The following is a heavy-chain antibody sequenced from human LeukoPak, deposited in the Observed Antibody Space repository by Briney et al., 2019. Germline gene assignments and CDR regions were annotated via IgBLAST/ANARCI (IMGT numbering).Heavy chain of an antibody. D-gene: IGHD3-10*01. Sequence: ASVKVSCKASGYTFTKYDFSWVRQAPGQGLEWMGWMSGYNGNTNYAQKLQGRVTMTMDTSTSTAYMELRSLRSDDTAVYYCARDYASGSWYSDYWGQGTLVTVSS. V-gene: IGHV1-18*01. CDR3: ARDYASGSWYSDY. CDR1: GYTFTKYD. CDR2: MSGYNGNT. J-gene: IGHJ4*02.